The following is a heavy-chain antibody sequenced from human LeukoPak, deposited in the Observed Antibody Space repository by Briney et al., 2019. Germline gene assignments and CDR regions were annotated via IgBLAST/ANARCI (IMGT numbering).Heavy chain of an antibody. CDR1: GFTFSTYP. J-gene: IGHJ4*02. Sequence: AGGSLRLSCAASGFTFSTYPMHWVRQAPGKGLEWVAVISYDGSFKYYADSVKGRFTISRDNSRNTLYLQMNSLRAEDTAVYYCARTYCGYDSSLRYWGQGTLVTVSS. CDR3: ARTYCGYDSSLRY. D-gene: IGHD5-12*01. CDR2: ISYDGSFK. V-gene: IGHV3-30*04.